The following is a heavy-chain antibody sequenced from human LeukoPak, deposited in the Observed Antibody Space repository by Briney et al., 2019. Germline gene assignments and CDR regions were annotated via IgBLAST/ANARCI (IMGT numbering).Heavy chain of an antibody. D-gene: IGHD6-19*01. CDR2: LSGSGHNT. CDR3: AKDGGGWYTSGWYYFDY. V-gene: IGHV3-23*01. Sequence: GGSLRLSCAASGFTFNDYAMSWVRQAPGEGLEWVSSLSGSGHNTYYADSVKGRFTISRDNSKNTLYLQMDSLRAEDTALYYCAKDGGGWYTSGWYYFDYWGQGILVTVSS. CDR1: GFTFNDYA. J-gene: IGHJ4*02.